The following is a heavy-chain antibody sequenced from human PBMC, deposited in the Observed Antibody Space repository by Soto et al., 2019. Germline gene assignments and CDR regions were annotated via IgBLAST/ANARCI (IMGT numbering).Heavy chain of an antibody. V-gene: IGHV4-59*01. CDR3: AREGGRDGYNFDPAFDI. D-gene: IGHD5-12*01. CDR2: IYYSGST. CDR1: GGSISSYY. J-gene: IGHJ3*02. Sequence: SETLSLTCTVSGGSISSYYWSWIRRPPGKGLEWIGYIYYSGSTNYNPSLKSRVTISVDTSKNQFSLKLSSVTAADTAVYYCAREGGRDGYNFDPAFDIWGQGTMVTVSS.